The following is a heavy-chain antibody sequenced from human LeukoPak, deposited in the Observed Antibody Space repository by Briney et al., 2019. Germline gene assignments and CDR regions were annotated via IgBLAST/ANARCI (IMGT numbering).Heavy chain of an antibody. Sequence: PSETLSLTCTVSGGSISSYYWSWIRKPPGKGLEWIGYIYYSGSTNYNPSLKSRVTISVDTSKNQFSLKLSSVTAADTAVYYCARVRRDGHNRGLFDYWGQGTLVTVSS. CDR1: GGSISSYY. V-gene: IGHV4-59*01. CDR3: ARVRRDGHNRGLFDY. CDR2: IYYSGST. D-gene: IGHD5-24*01. J-gene: IGHJ4*02.